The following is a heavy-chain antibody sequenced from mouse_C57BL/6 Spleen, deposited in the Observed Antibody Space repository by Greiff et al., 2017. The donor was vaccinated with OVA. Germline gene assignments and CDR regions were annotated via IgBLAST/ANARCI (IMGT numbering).Heavy chain of an antibody. CDR2: IWRGGST. CDR1: GFSLTSYG. Sequence: QVQLKESGPGLVQPSQSLSITCTVSGFSLTSYGVHWVRQSPGKGLEWLGVIWRGGSTDYNAAFMSRLSITKDNSKSQVFFKMNSLQADDTAIYYCAKNYDSDEGNYFDYWGQGTTLTVSS. J-gene: IGHJ2*01. D-gene: IGHD2-4*01. CDR3: AKNYDSDEGNYFDY. V-gene: IGHV2-5*01.